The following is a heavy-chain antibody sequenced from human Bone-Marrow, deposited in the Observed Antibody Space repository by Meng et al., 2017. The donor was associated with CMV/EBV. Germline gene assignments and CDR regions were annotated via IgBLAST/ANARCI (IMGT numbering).Heavy chain of an antibody. CDR1: GGSISSYY. Sequence: VQLQESGPGLVKPSXXLXLTCTVSGGSISSYYWSWIRQPAGKGLEWIGRIYTSGSTNYNPSLKSRVTMSVDTSKNQFSLKLSSVTAADTAVYYCASTDFWSGYLGYWGQGTLINVSS. CDR2: IYTSGST. CDR3: ASTDFWSGYLGY. D-gene: IGHD3-3*01. J-gene: IGHJ4*02. V-gene: IGHV4-4*07.